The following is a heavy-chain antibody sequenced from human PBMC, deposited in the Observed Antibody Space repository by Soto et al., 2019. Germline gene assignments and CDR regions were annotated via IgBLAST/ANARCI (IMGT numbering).Heavy chain of an antibody. V-gene: IGHV3-23*01. CDR2: ISGSPSST. CDR3: AKASSTISPDY. Sequence: EVQLLESGGGLVQPGGSLRLSCAASGFTFTDYAMTWVRQAPGKGLECVSSISGSPSSTFYAGSVKGRFTISRDNSRNSVSLQMNSLRAEDTAVYYCAKASSTISPDYWGQGTPVTVSS. CDR1: GFTFTDYA. D-gene: IGHD5-12*01. J-gene: IGHJ4*02.